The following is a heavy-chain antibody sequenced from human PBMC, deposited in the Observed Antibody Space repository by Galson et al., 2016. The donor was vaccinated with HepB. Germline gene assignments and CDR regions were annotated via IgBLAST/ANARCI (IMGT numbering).Heavy chain of an antibody. CDR2: ISGSSRYT. V-gene: IGHV3-11*06. J-gene: IGHJ6*02. CDR1: GFTFRYYY. CDR3: ARDDNSSGSVYGLDV. D-gene: IGHD4-11*01. Sequence: SLRLSCAASGFTFRYYYMSWIRQAPGKGLEYVSYISGSSRYTNYADSVKGRFTISRDNAKNSLYLQMNSLTAEDTAVYYCARDDNSSGSVYGLDVWGQGTTVTVSS.